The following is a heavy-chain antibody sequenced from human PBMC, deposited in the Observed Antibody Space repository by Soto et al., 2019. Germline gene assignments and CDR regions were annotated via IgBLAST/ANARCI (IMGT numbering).Heavy chain of an antibody. CDR1: GFTFSNAW. D-gene: IGHD3-22*01. V-gene: IGHV3-15*01. J-gene: IGHJ4*02. Sequence: GGSLRLSCAASGFTFSNAWMSWVRQAPGKGLEWVGRIKSKTDGGTTDYAAPVKGRFTISRDDSKNTLYLQMNSLKTEDTAVYYRTTGYYYDSSGYYTDYWGQGTLVTVSS. CDR3: TTGYYYDSSGYYTDY. CDR2: IKSKTDGGTT.